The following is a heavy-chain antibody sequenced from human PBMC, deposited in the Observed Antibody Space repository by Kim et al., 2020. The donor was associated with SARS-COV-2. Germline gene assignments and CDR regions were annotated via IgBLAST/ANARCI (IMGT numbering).Heavy chain of an antibody. J-gene: IGHJ1*01. CDR3: AGTSRRGYFKH. D-gene: IGHD2-2*01. Sequence: ANYAQKLQGRVTITADESTSTAYMELSSRRSEDTAVYYCAGTSRRGYFKHWGQGTLVTVSS. V-gene: IGHV1-69*01. CDR2: A.